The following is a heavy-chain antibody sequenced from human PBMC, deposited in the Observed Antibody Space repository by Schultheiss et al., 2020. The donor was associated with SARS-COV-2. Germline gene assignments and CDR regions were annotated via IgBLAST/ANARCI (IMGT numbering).Heavy chain of an antibody. CDR1: GGSVSSGSYY. J-gene: IGHJ6*02. CDR2: IYHSGGT. V-gene: IGHV4-61*01. Sequence: SETLSLNCSVSGGSVSSGSYYWSWLRQSPERGLEWIGYIYHSGGTRYHPSLKSRVTISLDTSKNQFSLKLSSVSAADTAVYYCARVDLETALVGGLDVWGQGSTVTVSS. CDR3: ARVDLETALVGGLDV. D-gene: IGHD5-18*01.